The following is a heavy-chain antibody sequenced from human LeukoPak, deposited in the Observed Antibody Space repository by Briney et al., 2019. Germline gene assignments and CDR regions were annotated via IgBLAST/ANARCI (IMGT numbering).Heavy chain of an antibody. Sequence: GGSLRLSCAASEFTFRRCGMQWVSQAPGKRLEWVSGISGSGGSTYYADSVKGRFTSSRDNSKNTLYLQMNSLRAEDTARYYCAKYLSAKGRPYGLDVWGQGTTVTVSS. CDR1: EFTFRRCG. CDR3: AKYLSAKGRPYGLDV. CDR2: ISGSGGST. V-gene: IGHV3-23*01. J-gene: IGHJ6*02.